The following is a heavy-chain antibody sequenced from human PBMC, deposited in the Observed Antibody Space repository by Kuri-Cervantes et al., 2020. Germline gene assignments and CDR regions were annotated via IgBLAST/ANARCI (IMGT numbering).Heavy chain of an antibody. D-gene: IGHD3-22*01. CDR2: IYHSGST. CDR3: ARHHSSGYSSDDAFDI. CDR1: GGSISSSNW. Sequence: SCAVSGGSISSSNWWSWVRQPPGKGLEWIGEIYHSGSTYYNPSLKSRVTISVDTSKNQFSLKLSSVTAADTAVYYCARHHSSGYSSDDAFDIWGQGTMVTVSS. V-gene: IGHV4-4*02. J-gene: IGHJ3*02.